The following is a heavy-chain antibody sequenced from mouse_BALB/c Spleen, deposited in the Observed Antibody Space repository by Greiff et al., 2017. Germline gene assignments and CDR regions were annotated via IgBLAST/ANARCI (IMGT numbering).Heavy chain of an antibody. D-gene: IGHD1-1*01. CDR3: ARDYATSGVGMDY. Sequence: QVQLQQSGAELARPGASVKLSCKASGYTFTSYWMQWVKQRPGQGLEWIGAIYPGDGDTRYTQKFKGKATLTADKSSSTAYMQLSSLASEDSAVYYCARDYATSGVGMDYWGQGTSVTVSS. J-gene: IGHJ4*01. V-gene: IGHV1-87*01. CDR2: IYPGDGDT. CDR1: GYTFTSYW.